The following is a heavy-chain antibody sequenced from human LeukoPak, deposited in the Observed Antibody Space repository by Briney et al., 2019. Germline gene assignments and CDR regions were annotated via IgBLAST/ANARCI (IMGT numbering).Heavy chain of an antibody. CDR3: ARDRWEGWGGRYFYY. CDR1: GGTFSSYA. J-gene: IGHJ4*02. CDR2: IIPIFGTA. V-gene: IGHV1-69*05. Sequence: SVKVSCKASGGTFSSYAISWVRQAPGQGLEWMGGIIPIFGTANYAQKFQGRVTITTDESTSTAYMELSSLRSEDTAVYYCARDRWEGWGGRYFYYWGQGTLVTVSS. D-gene: IGHD3-16*01.